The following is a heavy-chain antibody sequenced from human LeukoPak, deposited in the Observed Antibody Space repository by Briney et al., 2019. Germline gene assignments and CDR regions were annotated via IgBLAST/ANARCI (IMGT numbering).Heavy chain of an antibody. CDR2: ISYDGSNK. D-gene: IGHD6-19*01. V-gene: IGHV3-30*18. CDR1: GFTFSSYG. J-gene: IGHJ4*02. Sequence: GGSLRLSCAASGFTFSSYGVHWVRQAPGKGLEWVAVISYDGSNKYYADSVKGRFTISRDNSKNTLYLQMNSLRAEDTAVYYCAKDGRGGSSGWYEVGYFDYWGQGTLVTVSS. CDR3: AKDGRGGSSGWYEVGYFDY.